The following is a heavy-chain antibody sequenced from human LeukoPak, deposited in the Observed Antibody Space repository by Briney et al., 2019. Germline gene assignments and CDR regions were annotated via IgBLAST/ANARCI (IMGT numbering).Heavy chain of an antibody. V-gene: IGHV1-46*01. J-gene: IGHJ4*02. CDR2: INPSGGST. CDR3: ARDRAQYYFDY. CDR1: GYTFTSYY. Sequence: ASVKVSCKASGYTFTSYYMHWVRQAPGQGLEWMGIINPSGGSTSYAQKFQGRVTMARDTSTSTVYMELSSLRSEDTAVYYCARDRAQYYFDYWGQGTLVTVSS. D-gene: IGHD3-10*01.